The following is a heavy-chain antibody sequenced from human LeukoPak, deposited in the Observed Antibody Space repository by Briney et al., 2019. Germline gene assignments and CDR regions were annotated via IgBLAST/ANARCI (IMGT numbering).Heavy chain of an antibody. J-gene: IGHJ3*02. D-gene: IGHD3-22*01. CDR2: INPNSGGT. V-gene: IGHV1-2*06. CDR1: GYTFTCYY. CDR3: ARDIAPRYYYDSSGYSHDAFDI. Sequence: GASVKVSCKASGYTFTCYYMHWVRQAPGQGLEWMGRINPNSGGTNYAQKFQGSVTMTRDTSISTAYMELSRLRSDDTAVYYCARDIAPRYYYDSSGYSHDAFDIWGQGTMVTVSS.